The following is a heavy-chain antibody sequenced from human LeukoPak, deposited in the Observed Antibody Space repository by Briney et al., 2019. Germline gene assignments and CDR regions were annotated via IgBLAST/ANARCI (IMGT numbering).Heavy chain of an antibody. CDR2: ISPGGILM. D-gene: IGHD3/OR15-3a*01. CDR1: GFSISGHY. J-gene: IGHJ6*02. Sequence: GGSLRLSCAASGFSISGHYMSWIRQAPGKGPDWISYISPGGILMYYADSVKGRFTVSRDNANSSLFLQINSLRAEDTATYFCAKGHHGLDVWGRGTTVTVSS. CDR3: AKGHHGLDV. V-gene: IGHV3-11*01.